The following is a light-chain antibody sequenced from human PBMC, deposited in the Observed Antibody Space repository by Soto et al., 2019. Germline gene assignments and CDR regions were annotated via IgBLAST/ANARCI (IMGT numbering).Light chain of an antibody. CDR1: QGIISY. V-gene: IGKV1-9*01. J-gene: IGKJ2*01. CDR3: QQLNSYPHT. Sequence: DIQLTQSPSFLSASIGDRVTITCRASQGIISYLAWYQQKPGKAPNLLIYAASTLQPGVPSRFSGNGSGTEFTLTIGSPQPEDFATYFCQQLNSYPHTFGQGTKLEIK. CDR2: AAS.